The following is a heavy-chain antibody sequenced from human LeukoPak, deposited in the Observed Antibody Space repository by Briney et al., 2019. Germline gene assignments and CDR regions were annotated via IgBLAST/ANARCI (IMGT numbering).Heavy chain of an antibody. CDR1: GFTFSSYA. CDR2: ISNDGSNK. D-gene: IGHD4-17*01. J-gene: IGHJ4*02. CDR3: ARGGDYAEYDY. V-gene: IGHV3-30-3*01. Sequence: GESLRLSCAASGFTFSSYAMHWVRQAPGKGLEWVAVISNDGSNKYYADSVKGRFTISRDNSKNTLYLQMNSLRAEDTAVYYCARGGDYAEYDYWGQGTLVTVSS.